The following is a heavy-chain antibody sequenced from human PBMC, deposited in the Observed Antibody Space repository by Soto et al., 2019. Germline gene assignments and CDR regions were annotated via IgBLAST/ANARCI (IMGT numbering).Heavy chain of an antibody. Sequence: PSETLSLTCGAYGASFRNYYWIWVRQTPGKGLEWIGEVHHSGEATYHPTFQSRITISRDTSNIHFSLNMAYVTAADTAMYFCARAERFWRSWFDPWGQGTQVTVSS. CDR2: VHHSGEA. V-gene: IGHV4-34*01. CDR3: ARAERFWRSWFDP. J-gene: IGHJ5*02. CDR1: GASFRNYY. D-gene: IGHD3-3*02.